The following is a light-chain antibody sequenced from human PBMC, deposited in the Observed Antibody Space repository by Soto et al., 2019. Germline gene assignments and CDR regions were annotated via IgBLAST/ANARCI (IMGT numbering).Light chain of an antibody. CDR3: QQSYSSLHRT. V-gene: IGKV1-39*01. CDR2: SAS. Sequence: DIQMTQSPSTLSASVGDRVTITCRASQTIDSWLAWYQQRPGKPPRLLIDSASTLQSGVPSRFSGSRSGTEFTLTISSLQPEDSATYYCQQSYSSLHRTFGQGTKVDIK. CDR1: QTIDSW. J-gene: IGKJ1*01.